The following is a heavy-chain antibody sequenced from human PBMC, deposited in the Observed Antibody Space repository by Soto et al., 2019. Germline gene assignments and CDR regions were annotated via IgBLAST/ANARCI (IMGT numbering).Heavy chain of an antibody. V-gene: IGHV3-53*01. CDR1: GFTVSSNY. CDR2: IYSGGST. D-gene: IGHD4-17*01. CDR3: ARRTVTTHY. Sequence: EVQLVESGGGLIQPGGSLRLSCAASGFTVSSNYMSWVRQAPGKGLDWVSVIYSGGSTYYADSVKGRFTISRDNAKYTLYIQMNSLRAEVSAVYYCARRTVTTHYWGQGTMVTVSA. J-gene: IGHJ4*02.